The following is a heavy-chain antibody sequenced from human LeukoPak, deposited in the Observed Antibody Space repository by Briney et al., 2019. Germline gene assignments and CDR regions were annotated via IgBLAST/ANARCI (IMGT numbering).Heavy chain of an antibody. Sequence: ASVKVSCKASGYTFTGYYMHWVRQAPGQGLEWMGWINPNSGGTNYAQKFLGRVTMTRDTSISTAYMELSRLRSDDTAVYYCARVVGAARLSPRPYNWFDPWGQGTLVTVSS. CDR2: INPNSGGT. V-gene: IGHV1-2*02. J-gene: IGHJ5*02. CDR3: ARVVGAARLSPRPYNWFDP. D-gene: IGHD6-6*01. CDR1: GYTFTGYY.